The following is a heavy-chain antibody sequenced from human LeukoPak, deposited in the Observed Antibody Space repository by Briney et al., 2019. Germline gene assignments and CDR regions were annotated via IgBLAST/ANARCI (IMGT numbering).Heavy chain of an antibody. V-gene: IGHV1-69*13. CDR2: IIPIFGTA. CDR1: GGTFSSYA. D-gene: IGHD3-10*01. J-gene: IGHJ4*02. Sequence: SVKVSCKASGGTFSSYAISWVRQAPGQGLEWMGGIIPIFGTANYAQKFQGRVTITADESTSTAHMELSSLRSEDTAVYYCARVPSQFGKPFDYWGQGTLVTVSS. CDR3: ARVPSQFGKPFDY.